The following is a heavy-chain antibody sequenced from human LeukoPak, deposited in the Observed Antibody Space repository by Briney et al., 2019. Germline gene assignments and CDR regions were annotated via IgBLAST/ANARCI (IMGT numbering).Heavy chain of an antibody. CDR3: ASLRTDFWSGYYTINTAFNY. CDR2: INHSGST. D-gene: IGHD3-3*01. CDR1: GGSFSGYY. J-gene: IGHJ4*02. Sequence: PSETLSLTCAVYGGSFSGYYWSWIRQPPGKGLEWIGEINHSGSTNYNPSLKSRVTISVDTSKNQFSLKLSSVTAADTAVYYCASLRTDFWSGYYTINTAFNYWGQGTLVTVSS. V-gene: IGHV4-34*01.